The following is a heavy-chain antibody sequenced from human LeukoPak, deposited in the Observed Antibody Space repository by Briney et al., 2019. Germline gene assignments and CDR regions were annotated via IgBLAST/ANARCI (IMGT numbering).Heavy chain of an antibody. V-gene: IGHV4-34*01. D-gene: IGHD3-10*01. J-gene: IGHJ6*03. CDR3: ARGLREFGYYYYYMDV. Sequence: SETLSLTCAVSGGSFSGYSWSWIRQPPGKGLEWIGEINPGGRTNYNPSLKSRVTISVDTSKNQFSLKLNSVTAADTAMYYCARGLREFGYYYYYMDVWGKGTTVTVFS. CDR1: GGSFSGYS. CDR2: INPGGRT.